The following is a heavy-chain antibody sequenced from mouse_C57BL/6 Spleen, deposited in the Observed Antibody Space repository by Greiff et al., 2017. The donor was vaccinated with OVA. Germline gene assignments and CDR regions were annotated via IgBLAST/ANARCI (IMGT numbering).Heavy chain of an antibody. Sequence: EVQLQESVAELVRPGASVKLSCTASGFNIKNTYMHWVKQRPEQGLEWIGRIDPANGNTKYAPKFQGKATITADTSSNTAYLQLSSLTSEDTAIYYCAKVSSSLLRDAMDYWGQGTSVTVSS. V-gene: IGHV14-3*01. J-gene: IGHJ4*01. CDR2: IDPANGNT. CDR3: AKVSSSLLRDAMDY. D-gene: IGHD1-1*01. CDR1: GFNIKNTY.